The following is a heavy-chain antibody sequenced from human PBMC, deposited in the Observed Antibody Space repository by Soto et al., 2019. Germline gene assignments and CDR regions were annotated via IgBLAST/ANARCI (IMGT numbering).Heavy chain of an antibody. D-gene: IGHD2-8*01. CDR3: AKRDCTNGVCHYRLYGMDV. J-gene: IGHJ6*02. CDR2: ISYDGSNK. CDR1: GFTFSSYG. Sequence: GGSLRLSCAASGFTFSSYGMHWVRQAPGKGLEWVAVISYDGSNKYYADSVKGRFTISRDNSKNTLYLQMNSLRAEDTAVYYCAKRDCTNGVCHYRLYGMDVWGQGTTVTVSS. V-gene: IGHV3-30*18.